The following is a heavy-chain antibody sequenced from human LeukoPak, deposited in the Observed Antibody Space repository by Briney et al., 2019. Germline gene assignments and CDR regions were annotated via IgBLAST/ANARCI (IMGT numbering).Heavy chain of an antibody. CDR1: GGSISSYY. V-gene: IGHV4-4*07. J-gene: IGHJ6*02. CDR3: ARVRVVAATHYYYYGMDV. Sequence: SETLSLTCTVSGGSISSYYWSWIRQPAGKGLEWIGRIYTSGSTNYNPSLKGRVTMSVDTSKNQFSLKLSSVTAADTAVYYCARVRVVAATHYYYYGMDVWGQGTTVTVSS. CDR2: IYTSGST. D-gene: IGHD2-15*01.